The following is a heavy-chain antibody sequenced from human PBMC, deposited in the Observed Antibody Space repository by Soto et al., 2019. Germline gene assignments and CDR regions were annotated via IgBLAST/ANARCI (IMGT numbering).Heavy chain of an antibody. CDR3: ARENSGYGSFDY. J-gene: IGHJ4*02. V-gene: IGHV3-21*01. CDR1: GFTFSSYS. D-gene: IGHD5-12*01. CDR2: ISSSSSYI. Sequence: PGGSLRLSCAASGFTFSSYSMNWVRQAPGKGLEWVSSISSSSSYIYYADSVKGRFTISRDNAKNSLYLQMNSLRAEDTAVYYCARENSGYGSFDYWGQGTLVTVSS.